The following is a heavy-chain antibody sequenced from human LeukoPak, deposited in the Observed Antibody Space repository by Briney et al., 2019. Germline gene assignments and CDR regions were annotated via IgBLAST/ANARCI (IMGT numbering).Heavy chain of an antibody. CDR3: AKAYYYGSGSYYVAFDC. J-gene: IGHJ4*02. CDR1: GFTFSNYA. CDR2: LSGRGDNT. V-gene: IGHV3-23*01. D-gene: IGHD3-10*01. Sequence: GGSLRLSCAASGFTFSNYAMTWVRQAPGEGLEGVSSLSGRGDNTFYADSVKGRFTISSDNSENTLHLQMNSLRAEDTAVYYCAKAYYYGSGSYYVAFDCWGQGTLVTVSS.